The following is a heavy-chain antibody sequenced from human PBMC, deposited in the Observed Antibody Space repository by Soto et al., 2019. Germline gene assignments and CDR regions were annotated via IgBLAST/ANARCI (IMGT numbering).Heavy chain of an antibody. CDR1: GGSISSYY. Sequence: SETLSLTCTVSGGSISSYYWSWIRQPPGKGLEWIGYIYYSGSTNYNPSLKSRVTISVDTSKNQFSLKLSSVTAADTAVYYCAREIVVVPAAIGWFDPWGQGRLVTVSS. J-gene: IGHJ5*02. D-gene: IGHD2-2*01. CDR3: AREIVVVPAAIGWFDP. CDR2: IYYSGST. V-gene: IGHV4-59*01.